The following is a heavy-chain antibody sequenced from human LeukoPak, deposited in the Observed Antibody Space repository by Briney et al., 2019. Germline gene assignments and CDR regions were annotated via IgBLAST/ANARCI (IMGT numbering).Heavy chain of an antibody. V-gene: IGHV3-30*02. CDR2: IGYEGKDK. D-gene: IGHD3-3*01. CDR1: GFIFSGCG. Sequence: GGSLRLSCVASGFIFSGCGMYWVRQAPGKGLEWVAFIGYEGKDKYYADSVKGRFTISRDNSKNTLYLQMNSLTAEDTAVYYCATWASTILGTDYWGQGTLVTVSS. CDR3: ATWASTILGTDY. J-gene: IGHJ4*02.